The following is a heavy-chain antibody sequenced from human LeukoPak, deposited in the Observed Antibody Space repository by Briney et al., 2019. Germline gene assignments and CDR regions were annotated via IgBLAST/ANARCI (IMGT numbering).Heavy chain of an antibody. CDR1: GSTFSTYG. J-gene: IGHJ4*02. V-gene: IGHV3-74*01. Sequence: GGSLRLSCAASGSTFSTYGMHWVRQAPGKGLVWVSRINSDGSDTGYADSVRGRFTISRDNAKNTLYLQMNSLRAEDTAVYYCGRHPYFDYWGQGTLVTVSS. CDR2: INSDGSDT. CDR3: GRHPYFDY.